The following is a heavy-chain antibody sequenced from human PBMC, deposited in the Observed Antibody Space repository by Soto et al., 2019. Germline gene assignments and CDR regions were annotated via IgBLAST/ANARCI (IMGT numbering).Heavy chain of an antibody. V-gene: IGHV1-18*01. D-gene: IGHD4-17*01. Sequence: GASVKVSCRASGYTFTSYGISWVRQAPGQGLEWMGWISAYNGNTNYAQKLQGRVTMTTDTSTSTAYMELRSLRSDDTAVYYCARAAVTGRNYYYYYGMDVWGQGTTVTVSS. CDR2: ISAYNGNT. CDR3: ARAAVTGRNYYYYYGMDV. CDR1: GYTFTSYG. J-gene: IGHJ6*02.